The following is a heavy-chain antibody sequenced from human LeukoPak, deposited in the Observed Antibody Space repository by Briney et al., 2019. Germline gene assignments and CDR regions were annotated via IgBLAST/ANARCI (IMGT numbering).Heavy chain of an antibody. CDR2: IYHSGST. J-gene: IGHJ4*02. CDR1: GYSISSGYY. V-gene: IGHV4-38-2*02. Sequence: SETLSLTCTVSGYSISSGYYWGWIRQPPGKGLEWIGSIYHSGSTYYNPSLKSRVTISVDTSKNQFSLKLTSVTAADTAVYYCASTITVTTDYWGQGTLVTVSS. CDR3: ASTITVTTDY. D-gene: IGHD4-17*01.